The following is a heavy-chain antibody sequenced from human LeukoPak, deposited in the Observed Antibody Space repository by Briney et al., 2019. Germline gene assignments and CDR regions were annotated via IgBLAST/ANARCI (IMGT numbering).Heavy chain of an antibody. CDR2: IYSGTST. D-gene: IGHD3-10*01. J-gene: IGHJ2*01. CDR3: ARDLSGGSHWYFDL. CDR1: GFTVSTNY. V-gene: IGHV3-66*01. Sequence: PGGSLRLSCTASGFTVSTNYMSWVRQAPGKGLEWVSVIYSGTSTYYADSVKGRFTISRDNSRNTLYLQMNSLRAEDTAVYYCARDLSGGSHWYFDLWGRGALVTVSS.